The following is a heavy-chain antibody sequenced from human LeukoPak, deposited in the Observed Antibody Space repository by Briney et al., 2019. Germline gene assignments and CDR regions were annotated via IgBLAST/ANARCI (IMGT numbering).Heavy chain of an antibody. CDR1: GFTFSSYA. Sequence: GSLRLSCAASGFTFSSYAMSWVHQAPGTGLEWVSAISGSGGSTYYADSVKGRFTISRDNSKNTLYLQMNSLRAEDTAVYYCAKDLGDGYNDVSFDYWGQGTLVTVSS. CDR2: ISGSGGST. CDR3: AKDLGDGYNDVSFDY. J-gene: IGHJ4*02. D-gene: IGHD5-24*01. V-gene: IGHV3-23*01.